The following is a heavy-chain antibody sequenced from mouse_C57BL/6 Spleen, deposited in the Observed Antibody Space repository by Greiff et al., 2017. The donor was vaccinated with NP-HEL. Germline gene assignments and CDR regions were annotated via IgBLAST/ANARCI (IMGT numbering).Heavy chain of an antibody. CDR2: IYPSYSET. V-gene: IGHV1-52*01. D-gene: IGHD1-1*01. J-gene: IGHJ1*03. Sequence: QVQLQQPGAELVRDGEEGKRGGRVPGYRFTLYCLPLLPPLPLPFLSFLFHIYPSYSETHYNQKFKDKATLTVDKSSSTAYMQLSSLTSEDSAVYYCARIGSSYSYWYFDVWGTGTTVTVSS. CDR3: ARIGSSYSYWYFDV. CDR1: GYRFTLYC.